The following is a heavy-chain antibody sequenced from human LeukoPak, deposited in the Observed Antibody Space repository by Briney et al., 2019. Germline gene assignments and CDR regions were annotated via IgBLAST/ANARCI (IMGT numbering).Heavy chain of an antibody. CDR1: GFTFSSYE. V-gene: IGHV3-48*03. CDR2: IDSSGSNI. CDR3: ARDRRLQLWSPAGFDY. D-gene: IGHD5-18*01. Sequence: PGGSLRLSCAASGFTFSSYEMNWVRQAPGKGLEWVSYIDSSGSNIHYADSVKGRFTISRDNAKNSLYLQMNSLRAEDTAVYYCARDRRLQLWSPAGFDYWGQGTLVTASS. J-gene: IGHJ4*02.